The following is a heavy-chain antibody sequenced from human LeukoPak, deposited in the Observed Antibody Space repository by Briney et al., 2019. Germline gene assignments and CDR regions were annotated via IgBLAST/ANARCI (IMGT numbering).Heavy chain of an antibody. J-gene: IGHJ4*02. Sequence: PSETLSLTCTVSGGSISSYYCSWIRQPPGRGREWIGYIYYSGSTTYNPSLKSGVTISVDTSKNQFSLRLSSVTAADTAVYYCARGLVDTAMVTFFDYWGQGTLVTVSS. V-gene: IGHV4-59*08. D-gene: IGHD5-18*01. CDR1: GGSISSYY. CDR2: IYYSGST. CDR3: ARGLVDTAMVTFFDY.